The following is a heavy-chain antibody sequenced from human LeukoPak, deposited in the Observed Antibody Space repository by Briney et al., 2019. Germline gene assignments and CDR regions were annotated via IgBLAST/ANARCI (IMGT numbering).Heavy chain of an antibody. CDR2: IYHSGST. CDR3: VSGYDVDY. D-gene: IGHD3-22*01. J-gene: IGHJ4*02. Sequence: SETLSLTCAVSGGSISSGGYSWSWIRQPPGKGLEWIGYIYHSGSTYYNPSLKSRVTISVDASKNQFSLKLSSVTAADTAVYYCVSGYDVDYWGQGTLVTVSS. CDR1: GGSISSGGYS. V-gene: IGHV4-30-2*01.